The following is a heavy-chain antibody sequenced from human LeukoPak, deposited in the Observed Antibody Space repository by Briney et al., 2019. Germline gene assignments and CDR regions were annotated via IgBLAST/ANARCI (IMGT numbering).Heavy chain of an antibody. CDR1: GGSISSYY. Sequence: KTSETLSLTCTVSGGSISSYYWSWIRQPPGKGLEWIGYIYYSGSTNYNPSLKSRVTISVDTSKNQFSLKLSSVTAADTAVYYCAKEIYISSLNYYYYGMDVWGQGTTVTVSS. V-gene: IGHV4-59*12. D-gene: IGHD6-13*01. CDR2: IYYSGST. J-gene: IGHJ6*02. CDR3: AKEIYISSLNYYYYGMDV.